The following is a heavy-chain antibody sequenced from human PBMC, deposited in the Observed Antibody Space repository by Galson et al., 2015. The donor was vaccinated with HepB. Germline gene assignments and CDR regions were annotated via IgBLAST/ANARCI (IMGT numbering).Heavy chain of an antibody. J-gene: IGHJ4*02. CDR3: ARGINPLIDTAFDY. V-gene: IGHV1-2*06. CDR2: INPNSGGT. Sequence: SVKVSCKASGYTFTSYYIHWVRQAPGQGLECMGRINPNSGGTNYAQKFQGRVTMTRDTSITTAYMELGSLRSDDTAVYFCARGINPLIDTAFDYWGQGTLVTVSS. D-gene: IGHD5-18*01. CDR1: GYTFTSYY.